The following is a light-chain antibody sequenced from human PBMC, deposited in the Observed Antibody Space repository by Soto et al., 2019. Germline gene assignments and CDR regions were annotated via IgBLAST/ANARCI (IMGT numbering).Light chain of an antibody. V-gene: IGKV1-5*03. CDR2: KAS. J-gene: IGKJ1*01. Sequence: QMTQSPSTLSGSVGDRVTITCRASQTISSWLAWYQQKPGKAPKLLIYKASTLKSGVPSRFSGSGSGTEFTLTISSLQPDDFATYYCQLYNSYSEPFGQGTKVDVK. CDR3: QLYNSYSEP. CDR1: QTISSW.